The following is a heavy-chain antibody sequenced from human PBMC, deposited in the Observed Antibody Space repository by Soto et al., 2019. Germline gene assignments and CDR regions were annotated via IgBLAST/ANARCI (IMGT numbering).Heavy chain of an antibody. V-gene: IGHV3-30*18. J-gene: IGHJ6*02. CDR2: ISYDGDNK. Sequence: GGSLRLSCAASGFTFSSYGMHWVRQAPGKGLEWVAVISYDGDNKYYADSVKGRFTISRDNSKNTLYLQMNSLRAEDTAVYYCAKDRRAKGFGELFYYYYGMDVWGQGTTVTVSS. CDR1: GFTFSSYG. CDR3: AKDRRAKGFGELFYYYYGMDV. D-gene: IGHD3-10*01.